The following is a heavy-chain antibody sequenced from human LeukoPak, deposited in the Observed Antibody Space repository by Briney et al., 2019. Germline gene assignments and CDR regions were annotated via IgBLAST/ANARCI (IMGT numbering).Heavy chain of an antibody. Sequence: GGSLRLSCAASGFSFRSYWMHWVRQLPGKGLVWVSRISSDGNTTGYADSVKGRFTISRDNAKNTLYVQVNSLGTEDTAAYYCAKGSYYDSSGSFYFDYWGQGTLVTVSS. CDR2: ISSDGNTT. J-gene: IGHJ4*02. V-gene: IGHV3-74*01. D-gene: IGHD3-22*01. CDR3: AKGSYYDSSGSFYFDY. CDR1: GFSFRSYW.